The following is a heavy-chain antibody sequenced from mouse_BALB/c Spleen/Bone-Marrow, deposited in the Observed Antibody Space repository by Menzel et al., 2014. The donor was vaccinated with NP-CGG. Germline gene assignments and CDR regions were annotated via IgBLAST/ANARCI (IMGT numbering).Heavy chain of an antibody. D-gene: IGHD2-14*01. CDR2: IDPAIFT. CDR1: GFNIKDTY. Sequence: DVQLQESGAELVKPGASVKLSCTASGFNIKDTYLHWVKQRPEQGLDWIGRIDPAIFTKYDPKFQGKATITADTSSNTAYLHLSSLTSEDTAVYYCASYRYGWFFDVWRAWTPVPVSS. V-gene: IGHV14-3*02. CDR3: ASYRYGWFFDV. J-gene: IGHJ1*01.